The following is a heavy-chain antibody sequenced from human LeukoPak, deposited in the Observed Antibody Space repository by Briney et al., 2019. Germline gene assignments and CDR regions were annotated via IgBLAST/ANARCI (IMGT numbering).Heavy chain of an antibody. D-gene: IGHD5-24*01. J-gene: IGHJ5*02. Sequence: SETLSPTCTVSGGFISNYYWSWIRQPPGKGLEWIGYIYFSGTSYYSPSLKSRVTMSVDTSKNQFSLKLKSVTAADTAVYYCARHVRTGYNLLDHWGQGTLVTVSS. CDR3: ARHVRTGYNLLDH. CDR1: GGFISNYY. CDR2: IYFSGTS. V-gene: IGHV4-59*08.